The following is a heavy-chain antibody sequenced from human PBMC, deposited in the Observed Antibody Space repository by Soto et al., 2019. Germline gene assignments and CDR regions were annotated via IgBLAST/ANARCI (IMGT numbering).Heavy chain of an antibody. CDR1: GFTFSSYG. Sequence: LRLSCAASGFTFSSYGMHWVRQAPGKGLEWVAVIWYDGSNKYYADSVKGRFTISRDNSKNTLYLQMNSLRAEDTAVYYCARGAVYDSPRAFDIWGQGTMVTVS. D-gene: IGHD3-22*01. V-gene: IGHV3-33*01. J-gene: IGHJ3*02. CDR2: IWYDGSNK. CDR3: ARGAVYDSPRAFDI.